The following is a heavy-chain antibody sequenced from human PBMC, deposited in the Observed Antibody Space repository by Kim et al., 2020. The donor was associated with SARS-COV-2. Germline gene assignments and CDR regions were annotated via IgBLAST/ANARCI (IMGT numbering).Heavy chain of an antibody. D-gene: IGHD3-22*01. V-gene: IGHV3-30*01. CDR3: ARRHYYDGRTYYPFDL. Sequence: SVKGRFTISRDRSKNTLYVQMDSLRAEDTAVYYCARRHYYDGRTYYPFDLWGQGTLVTVSS. J-gene: IGHJ4*02.